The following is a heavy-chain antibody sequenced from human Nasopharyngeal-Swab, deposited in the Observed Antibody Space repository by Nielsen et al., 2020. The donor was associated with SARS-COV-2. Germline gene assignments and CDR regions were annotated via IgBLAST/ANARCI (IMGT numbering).Heavy chain of an antibody. CDR2: IKQDGSEK. CDR3: ARLTTQIQLWEMDV. Sequence: GGSLRPSCAASGFTFSSYAMSWVRQAPGKGLEWVANIKQDGSEKYYVDSVKGRFTISRDNAKNSLYLQMNSLRAEDTAVYYCARLTTQIQLWEMDVWGKGTTVTVSS. D-gene: IGHD5-18*01. V-gene: IGHV3-7*01. J-gene: IGHJ6*04. CDR1: GFTFSSYA.